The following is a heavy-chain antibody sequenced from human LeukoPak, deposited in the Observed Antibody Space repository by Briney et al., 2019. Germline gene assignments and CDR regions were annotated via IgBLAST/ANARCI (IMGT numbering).Heavy chain of an antibody. CDR3: ARHGYGDYVDY. CDR2: IYYSGST. V-gene: IGHV4-59*08. J-gene: IGHJ4*02. D-gene: IGHD4-17*01. CDR1: GGSISSYY. Sequence: SETLSLTCTVSGGSISSYYWSWIRQPPGKGLEWIGYIYYSGSTNYNPSLKSRVTISVDTSKNQFSLKLSSVTAADTAVYCCARHGYGDYVDYWGQGTLVTVSS.